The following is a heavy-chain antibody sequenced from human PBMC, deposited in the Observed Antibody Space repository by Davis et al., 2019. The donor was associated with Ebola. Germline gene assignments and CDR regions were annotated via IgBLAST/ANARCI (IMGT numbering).Heavy chain of an antibody. V-gene: IGHV1-2*02. J-gene: IGHJ4*02. D-gene: IGHD1-26*01. Sequence: ASVKVYCKAPGGPFSSYSIIWVRQAPGQGLEWMGWINPNSGGTNYAQKFQGRVTMTRDTSISTAYMELSRLRSDDTAVYYCARGGVGAKPSDYWGQGTLVTVSS. CDR2: INPNSGGT. CDR3: ARGGVGAKPSDY. CDR1: GGPFSSYS.